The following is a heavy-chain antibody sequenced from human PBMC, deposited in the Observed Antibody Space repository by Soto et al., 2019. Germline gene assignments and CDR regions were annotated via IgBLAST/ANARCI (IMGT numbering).Heavy chain of an antibody. D-gene: IGHD5-18*01. V-gene: IGHV4-61*01. CDR3: ARDIRGYSRAFDC. J-gene: IGHJ4*02. CDR1: GDSVTRDSYY. Sequence: SETLSLTCTVSGDSVTRDSYYWTWIRQPPGKGLEWIGHIYSSGSTKYNPSLQSRVTISLDTASKQFSLELTSVTAADTAIYYCARDIRGYSRAFDCWGQGARVTVAS. CDR2: IYSSGST.